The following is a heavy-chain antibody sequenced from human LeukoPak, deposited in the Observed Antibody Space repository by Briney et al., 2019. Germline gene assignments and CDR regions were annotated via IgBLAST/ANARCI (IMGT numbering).Heavy chain of an antibody. V-gene: IGHV3-48*02. CDR3: ARTRNNYGYYYFDY. Sequence: GGSLRLSCAASGFTFSSYSMNWVRQAPGKGLEWVSDVSSSSSTIYYADSVKGRFTISRDNAKNSLYLQMNSLRDDDTAVYYCARTRNNYGYYYFDYWGQGTLVTVSS. CDR1: GFTFSSYS. D-gene: IGHD5-18*01. CDR2: VSSSSSTI. J-gene: IGHJ4*02.